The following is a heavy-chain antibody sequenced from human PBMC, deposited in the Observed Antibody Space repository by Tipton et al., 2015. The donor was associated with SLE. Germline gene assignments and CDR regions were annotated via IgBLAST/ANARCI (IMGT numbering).Heavy chain of an antibody. V-gene: IGHV4-59*08. D-gene: IGHD1-7*01. J-gene: IGHJ4*02. CDR3: ASTQRYNWNCFDY. CDR2: RYYSGST. CDR1: GASISSYY. Sequence: TLSLTCNVSGASISSYYWSWIRQTPGKGLEWIGYRYYSGSTNYNPSLKSRVTISVDRSKNQFSLKLSSVTAADTAVYYCASTQRYNWNCFDYWGPGILVTVSS.